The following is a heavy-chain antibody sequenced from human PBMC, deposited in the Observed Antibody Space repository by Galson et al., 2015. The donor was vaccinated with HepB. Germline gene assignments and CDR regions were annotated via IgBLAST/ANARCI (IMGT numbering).Heavy chain of an antibody. CDR1: GFTFSSYA. CDR3: ARGGPSSREPKDY. CDR2: ISYDGSNK. V-gene: IGHV3-30-3*01. J-gene: IGHJ4*02. Sequence: SLRLSCAASGFTFSSYAMHWVRQAPGKGLEWVAVISYDGSNKYYADSVKGRFTISRDNSKNTLYLQMNSLRAEDTAVYYCARGGPSSREPKDYWGQGTLVTVSS. D-gene: IGHD6-13*01.